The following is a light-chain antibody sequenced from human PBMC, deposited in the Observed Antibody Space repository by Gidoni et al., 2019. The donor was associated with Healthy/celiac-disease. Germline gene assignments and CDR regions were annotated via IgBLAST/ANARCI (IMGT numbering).Light chain of an antibody. CDR3: QQLNSYPPWT. J-gene: IGKJ1*01. CDR1: QGISSY. CDR2: SAS. V-gene: IGKV1-9*01. Sequence: DIPLTQSPSFLSATVRDSFTNTCRASQGISSYLAWYQQKPGKAPKLLIYSASTLQSGVPSRFSGSGSGTEFTLTISSLQPEDFATYYCQQLNSYPPWTFGQGTKVEIK.